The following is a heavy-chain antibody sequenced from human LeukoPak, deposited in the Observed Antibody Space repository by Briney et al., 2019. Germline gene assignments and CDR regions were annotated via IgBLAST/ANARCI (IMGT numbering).Heavy chain of an antibody. CDR1: GFTFSSYN. CDR3: ARGRDGSQSPIDD. D-gene: IGHD5-24*01. Sequence: GGSLRLSCAASGFTFSSYNMNWVRQAPGKGLEWVSSISSSSSYIYYADSVRGRFTISRDNAKNSLYLQMNSLRAEDTAAYYCARGRDGSQSPIDDWGQETLVTVSS. V-gene: IGHV3-21*01. J-gene: IGHJ4*02. CDR2: ISSSSSYI.